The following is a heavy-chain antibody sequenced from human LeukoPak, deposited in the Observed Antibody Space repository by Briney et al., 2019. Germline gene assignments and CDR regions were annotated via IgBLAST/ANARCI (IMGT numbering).Heavy chain of an antibody. Sequence: SETLALTCTVSDGSLSSYYWSWIRQPPGKGLEWIGYIYYSGSTNYNPSLTSRVTISVDTSKNQFSLKLSSVTAADTAVYYCARDYPSEAVLSAFDIWGQGTMVTVSS. CDR3: ARDYPSEAVLSAFDI. V-gene: IGHV4-59*12. CDR1: DGSLSSYY. D-gene: IGHD2-15*01. J-gene: IGHJ3*02. CDR2: IYYSGST.